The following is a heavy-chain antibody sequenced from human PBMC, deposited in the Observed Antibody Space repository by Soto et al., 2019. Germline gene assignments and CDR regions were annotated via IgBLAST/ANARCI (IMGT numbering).Heavy chain of an antibody. CDR1: GFTFSGSA. Sequence: GGSLRLSCAASGFTFSGSAMHWVRQASGKGLEWVGRIRSKANSYATAYAASVKGRFTISRDDSKNTAYLQMNSLKTEDTAVYYCTRRYSSGSPGWYFDLWGRGTLVTVSS. V-gene: IGHV3-73*01. CDR3: TRRYSSGSPGWYFDL. D-gene: IGHD6-19*01. CDR2: IRSKANSYAT. J-gene: IGHJ2*01.